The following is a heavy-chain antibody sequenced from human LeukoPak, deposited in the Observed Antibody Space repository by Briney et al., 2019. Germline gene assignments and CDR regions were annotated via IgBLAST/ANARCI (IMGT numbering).Heavy chain of an antibody. J-gene: IGHJ4*02. CDR2: ISSLSTSI. V-gene: IGHV3-11*04. CDR1: GFTFSGYY. Sequence: GGSLRLSCAASGFTFSGYYMSCIRQAPGKGLEWVSYISSLSTSIYYTDSVKGRFTISRDNAKNSLYLQMNNLRAEDTAVYYCGRDKEDWGQGTLVTVSS. CDR3: GRDKED.